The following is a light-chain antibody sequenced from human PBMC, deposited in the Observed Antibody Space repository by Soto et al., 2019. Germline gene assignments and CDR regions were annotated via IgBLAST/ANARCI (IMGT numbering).Light chain of an antibody. Sequence: EIVLSQSPDALCLCPGGRVSLSCRASRPVVRQYIAWYHQKSGQAPRLLLHDAVTRATGIPDRFSGSGSGSGTDFTLFISRLEPEDCRVYYCKQNGRSPTFGPGTKVDIK. CDR2: DAV. CDR3: KQNGRSPT. CDR1: RPVVRQY. V-gene: IGKV3-20*01. J-gene: IGKJ3*01.